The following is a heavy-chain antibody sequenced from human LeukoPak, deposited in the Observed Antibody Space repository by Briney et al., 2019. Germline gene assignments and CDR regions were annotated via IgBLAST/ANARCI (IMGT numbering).Heavy chain of an antibody. CDR3: ARDPFVVVPAAISYYYYGMDV. D-gene: IGHD2-2*01. Sequence: ASVKVSCKASGYTFTSYGISWVRQAPGQGLEWMGWISAYNGNTNYAQKLQGRVTMTTDTSTSTAYMELRSLRSDDTAVYYRARDPFVVVPAAISYYYYGMDVWGKGTTVTVSS. CDR1: GYTFTSYG. J-gene: IGHJ6*04. CDR2: ISAYNGNT. V-gene: IGHV1-18*04.